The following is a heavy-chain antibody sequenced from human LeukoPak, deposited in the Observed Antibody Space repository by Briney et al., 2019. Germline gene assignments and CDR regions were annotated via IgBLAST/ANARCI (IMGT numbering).Heavy chain of an antibody. J-gene: IGHJ5*02. CDR1: GGSISSSSYY. CDR3: ARDDCSGGSCYSGANWFDP. CDR2: IYYSGST. Sequence: NPSETLSLTCTVSGGSISSSSYYWGWIRQPPGKGLEWIGSIYYSGSTYYNPSLKSRVTISVDTSKNQFSLKLSSVTAADTAVYYWARDDCSGGSCYSGANWFDPWGQGTLVTVSS. D-gene: IGHD2-15*01. V-gene: IGHV4-39*07.